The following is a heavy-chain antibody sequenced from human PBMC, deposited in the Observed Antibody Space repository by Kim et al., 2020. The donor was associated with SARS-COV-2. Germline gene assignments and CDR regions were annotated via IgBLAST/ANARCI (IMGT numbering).Heavy chain of an antibody. D-gene: IGHD4-17*01. J-gene: IGHJ4*02. V-gene: IGHV3-11*01. CDR2: ISSSGSTI. CDR1: GFTFSDYY. Sequence: GGSLRLSCAASGFTFSDYYMSWIRQAPGKGLEWVSYISSSGSTIYYADSVKGRFTISRDNAKNSLYLQMNSLRAEDTAVYYCARDRDYGDYPTSLRFDYWGQGTLVTVSS. CDR3: ARDRDYGDYPTSLRFDY.